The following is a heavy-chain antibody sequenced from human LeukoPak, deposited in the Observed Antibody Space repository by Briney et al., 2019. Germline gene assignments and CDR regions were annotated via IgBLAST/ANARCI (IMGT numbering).Heavy chain of an antibody. J-gene: IGHJ4*02. D-gene: IGHD6-19*01. V-gene: IGHV4-39*07. Sequence: SETLSLTCSVSGGSINSSNYYWGWIRQPPGKGLEWLGTIYYTGSTYYNPSLKSRVTISVDTSKNQFSLKLSSVTAADTAVYYCARERNTSGYSNFDSWGQGTLVTVSS. CDR1: GGSINSSNYY. CDR3: ARERNTSGYSNFDS. CDR2: IYYTGST.